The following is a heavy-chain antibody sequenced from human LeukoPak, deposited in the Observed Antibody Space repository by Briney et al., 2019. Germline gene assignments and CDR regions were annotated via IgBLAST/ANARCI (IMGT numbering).Heavy chain of an antibody. D-gene: IGHD5-24*01. CDR3: ARGRPSRDGYNLYFFDY. CDR1: GGSISSGSYY. Sequence: PSQTLSLTCTVSGGSISSGSYYWSWIRQPAGKGLEWIGRIYTSGSTNYNPSLKSRVTISVDTSKNQFSLKLSSVTAADTAVYYCARGRPSRDGYNLYFFDYWGQGTLVTVSS. V-gene: IGHV4-61*02. J-gene: IGHJ4*02. CDR2: IYTSGST.